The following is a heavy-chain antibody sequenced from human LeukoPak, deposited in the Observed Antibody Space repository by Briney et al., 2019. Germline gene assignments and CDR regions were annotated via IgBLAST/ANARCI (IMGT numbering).Heavy chain of an antibody. J-gene: IGHJ4*02. Sequence: GGSLRLSCAASGFTVGNYEMHWVRQAPGKGLEWISYLDRGSSNIYYADSVRGRFTISSDNAKESVHLQMNSLRGDDTAVYYCVRGRISGLESYFDCWGQGALVTVSS. V-gene: IGHV3-48*03. CDR2: LDRGSSNI. CDR1: GFTVGNYE. CDR3: VRGRISGLESYFDC. D-gene: IGHD2/OR15-2a*01.